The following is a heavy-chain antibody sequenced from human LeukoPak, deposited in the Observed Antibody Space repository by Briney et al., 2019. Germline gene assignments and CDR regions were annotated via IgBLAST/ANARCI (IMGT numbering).Heavy chain of an antibody. D-gene: IGHD5-24*01. CDR2: VSGSGGST. CDR1: GFTFSSYA. V-gene: IGHV3-23*01. Sequence: GGSLRLSCAASGFTFSSYAMSWVRQAPGKGLEWVSAVSGSGGSTYYADSVKGRFTISRDNSKNTLYLQMNSLGAEDTAVYYCAKDGMATISYYFDYWGQGTLVTVSS. J-gene: IGHJ4*02. CDR3: AKDGMATISYYFDY.